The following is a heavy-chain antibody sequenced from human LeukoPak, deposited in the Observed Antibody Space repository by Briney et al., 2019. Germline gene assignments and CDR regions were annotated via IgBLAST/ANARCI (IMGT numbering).Heavy chain of an antibody. D-gene: IGHD2-2*02. Sequence: ASVKVSCKASGYTFTSYGISWVRQAPGQGLEWMGWISAYNGNTNYAQKLQGRVTMTTGTSTSTAYMELRSLRSDDTAVYYCARDRPEIVVVPAAISAFDIWGQGTMVTVSS. J-gene: IGHJ3*02. CDR2: ISAYNGNT. CDR3: ARDRPEIVVVPAAISAFDI. CDR1: GYTFTSYG. V-gene: IGHV1-18*01.